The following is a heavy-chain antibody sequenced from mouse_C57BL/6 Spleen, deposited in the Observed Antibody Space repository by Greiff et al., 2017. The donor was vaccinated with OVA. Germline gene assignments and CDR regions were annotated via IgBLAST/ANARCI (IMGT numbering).Heavy chain of an antibody. J-gene: IGHJ2*01. V-gene: IGHV1-81*01. CDR2: IYPRSGNT. CDR1: GYTFTSSG. D-gene: IGHD1-1*01. CDR3: ANYYGSSYNFDY. Sequence: VQLQQSGAELARPGASVKLSCKASGYTFTSSGISWVKQRTGQGLEWIGEIYPRSGNTYYNEKFKGKATLTADKSSSTAYMELRSLTSEDSAVYFCANYYGSSYNFDYWGQGTTLTVSS.